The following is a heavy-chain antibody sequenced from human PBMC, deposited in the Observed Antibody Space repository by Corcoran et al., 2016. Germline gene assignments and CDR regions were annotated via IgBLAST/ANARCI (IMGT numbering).Heavy chain of an antibody. Sequence: EVQLVESGGDLVKPEGSLRLSCAASGFTFSNAWMNWVRQAPGKGLEWVGRIKRKTDGGTTDYAAPVKGRISISRDDSKNTLYLQMNSLKIVDTAVYYCTTGSRIDSIYDYWGQGTLVTVSS. V-gene: IGHV3-15*07. CDR1: GFTFSNAW. CDR3: TTGSRIDSIYDY. D-gene: IGHD2-21*01. CDR2: IKRKTDGGTT. J-gene: IGHJ4*02.